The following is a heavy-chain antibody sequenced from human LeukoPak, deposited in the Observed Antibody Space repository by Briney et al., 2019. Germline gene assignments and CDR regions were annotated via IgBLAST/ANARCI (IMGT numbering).Heavy chain of an antibody. CDR3: ARETCSGGSCFQFDF. CDR1: GGSISSGSYY. Sequence: SETLSLTCTVSGGSISSGSYYWSWIRQSPGKGLEWIGYIYYSGSTNYNPSLKSRVTISVDTSKNQFSLKLSSVAAADTAVYYCARETCSGGSCFQFDFWGQGTLVTVSS. CDR2: IYYSGST. V-gene: IGHV4-61*01. D-gene: IGHD2-15*01. J-gene: IGHJ4*02.